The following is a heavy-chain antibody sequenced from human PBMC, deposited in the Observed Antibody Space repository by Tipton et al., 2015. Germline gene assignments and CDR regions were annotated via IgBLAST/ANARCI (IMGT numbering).Heavy chain of an antibody. Sequence: SLRLSCVASGFTFSNEWMHWVRQAPGKGLEGVSHITTDADAIKTWYADSVKGRFTISRDNAKKSVYLQMNSLRVEDTAVYYCARDHVVRARWFDPWGQGTLVTVSS. CDR2: ITTDADAIKT. J-gene: IGHJ5*02. CDR1: GFTFSNEW. D-gene: IGHD3-10*01. V-gene: IGHV3-74*01. CDR3: ARDHVVRARWFDP.